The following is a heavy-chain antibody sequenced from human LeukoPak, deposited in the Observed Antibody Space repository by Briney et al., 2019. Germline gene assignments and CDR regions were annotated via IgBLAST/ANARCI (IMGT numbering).Heavy chain of an antibody. V-gene: IGHV3-43*01. CDR3: ASTPRGWELYRFDY. D-gene: IGHD1-26*01. CDR1: GFTFDDYT. Sequence: GGSLRLSCAASGFTFDDYTMHWVRQAPGKGLEWVSLISWDGGSTYYADSVKGRFTISRDNSKNSLYLQMNSLRTEDTALYYCASTPRGWELYRFDYWGQGTLVTVSS. J-gene: IGHJ4*02. CDR2: ISWDGGST.